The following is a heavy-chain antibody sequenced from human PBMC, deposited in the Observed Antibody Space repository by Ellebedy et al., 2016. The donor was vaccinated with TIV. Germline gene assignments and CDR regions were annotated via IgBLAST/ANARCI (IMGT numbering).Heavy chain of an antibody. J-gene: IGHJ4*02. CDR1: GYTFPRYY. CDR3: ARDYYDSSGLSSTLDY. D-gene: IGHD3-22*01. V-gene: IGHV1-46*01. Sequence: AASVTVSCKAFGYTFPRYYMPWVRQAPGQGLEWMGIVNLSGCDTTYAQKFQARVTMTRDTSTSTLYMELSSLTSEDTAVYFRARDYYDSSGLSSTLDYWGQGTLVTVSS. CDR2: VNLSGCDT.